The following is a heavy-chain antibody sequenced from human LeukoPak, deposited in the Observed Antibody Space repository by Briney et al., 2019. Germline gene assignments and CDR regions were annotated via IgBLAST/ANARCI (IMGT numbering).Heavy chain of an antibody. CDR3: ARDGYYDSSGLSPFDY. D-gene: IGHD3-22*01. Sequence: KPGGSLRLSCAASGFIFSSYSMNWVRQAPGKGLEWVSSISSSGSYIYYADSVKGRFTISRDNAKNSLYLQMNSLRAEDTAVYYCARDGYYDSSGLSPFDYWGQGTLVTVSS. CDR2: ISSSGSYI. CDR1: GFIFSSYS. V-gene: IGHV3-21*01. J-gene: IGHJ4*02.